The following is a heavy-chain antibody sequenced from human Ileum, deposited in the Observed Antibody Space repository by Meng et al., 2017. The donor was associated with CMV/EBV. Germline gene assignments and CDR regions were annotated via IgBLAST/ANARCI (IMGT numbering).Heavy chain of an antibody. CDR1: GVPISSSSYW. J-gene: IGHJ4*02. CDR3: ARPAGQDLYLHFDF. Sequence: SETLSLTCTVSGVPISSSSYWWGWIRQPPGKGLEWIGSIYHGGSTYHNPSLKSRVTISVDTSNNQFSLKLNSVTAADTAVYYCARPAGQDLYLHFDFWGQGTPVTVSS. V-gene: IGHV4-39*01. D-gene: IGHD2-2*02. CDR2: IYHGGST.